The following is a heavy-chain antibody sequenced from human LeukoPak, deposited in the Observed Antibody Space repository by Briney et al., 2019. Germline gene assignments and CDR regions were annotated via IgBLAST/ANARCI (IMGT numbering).Heavy chain of an antibody. D-gene: IGHD6-13*01. CDR3: AREGGSNQGVDY. CDR1: GYTLTELS. CDR2: FDPEDGET. Sequence: ASVKVSCKVSGYTLTELSMHWVRQAPGKGLEWMGGFDPEDGETIYAQKFQGRVTMTEDTSTSTAYMELRSLRSDDTAVYYCAREGGSNQGVDYWGQGTLVTVSS. V-gene: IGHV1-24*01. J-gene: IGHJ4*02.